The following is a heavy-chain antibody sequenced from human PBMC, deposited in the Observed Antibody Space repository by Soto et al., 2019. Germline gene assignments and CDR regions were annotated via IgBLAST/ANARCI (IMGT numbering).Heavy chain of an antibody. CDR2: IRPKAYGGTT. CDR3: TRDRGYCSGGSCYGRRYCYYGMDF. V-gene: IGHV3-49*03. CDR1: PFNPGGHG. J-gene: IGHJ6*02. Sequence: GSLRIPCTPSPFNPGGHGMSKLRQALGKGLDSPAPIRPKAYGGTTEYAASVKGRFTISRDDCKSIAYLQMDSLKTEDTAVYYCTRDRGYCSGGSCYGRRYCYYGMDFWGQGTTVTGSS. D-gene: IGHD2-15*01.